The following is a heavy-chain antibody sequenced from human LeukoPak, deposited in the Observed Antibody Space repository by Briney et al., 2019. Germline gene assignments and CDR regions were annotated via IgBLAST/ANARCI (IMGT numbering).Heavy chain of an antibody. D-gene: IGHD4-17*01. CDR3: ARETGDYVVDY. CDR1: GGSISSSSYY. Sequence: SETLSLTCTVSGGSISSSSYYWGWIRQPPGKGLEWIGSIYYSGSTYYNPSLKSRVTMSVDTSKNQFSLNLSAVTAADTAVYYCARETGDYVVDYWGQGTLVTVSS. CDR2: IYYSGST. J-gene: IGHJ4*02. V-gene: IGHV4-39*07.